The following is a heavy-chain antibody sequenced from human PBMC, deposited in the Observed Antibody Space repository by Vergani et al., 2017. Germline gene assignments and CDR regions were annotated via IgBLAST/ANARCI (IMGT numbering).Heavy chain of an antibody. CDR1: GGSITYGAFY. D-gene: IGHD3-9*01. CDR3: ARTESFILRYFHWAL. CDR2: IYHSGGA. V-gene: IGHV4-39*01. Sequence: QVQLQQWGAGLLKPSETLSLTCTVSGGSITYGAFYWGWIRQPPGKGLEWIGNIYHSGGAYYNPSLKGRVTISVDTSKNQFSLEVTSVTAADTAIYFCARTESFILRYFHWALWGQGTLVTVSS. J-gene: IGHJ4*02.